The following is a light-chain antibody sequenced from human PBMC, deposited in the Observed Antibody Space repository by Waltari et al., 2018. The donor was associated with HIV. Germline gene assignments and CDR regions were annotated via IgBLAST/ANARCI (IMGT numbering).Light chain of an antibody. Sequence: EIVLTQSPGTLSLSPGERATLSCRASQNVNSRFLAWYQQKAGQAPRLRIHGASSRATGIPDRFSGSGSGTDFTLTITRLEPEDFAVYYCKQYGSSPLYSFGQGTKLEIK. V-gene: IGKV3-20*01. CDR3: KQYGSSPLYS. CDR2: GAS. CDR1: QNVNSRF. J-gene: IGKJ2*03.